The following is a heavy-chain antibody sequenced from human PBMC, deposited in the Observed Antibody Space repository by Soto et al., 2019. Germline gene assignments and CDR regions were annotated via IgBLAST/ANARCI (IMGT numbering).Heavy chain of an antibody. CDR2: IKQDGSEK. CDR3: ARGYYYDSSGYFY. J-gene: IGHJ4*02. D-gene: IGHD3-22*01. CDR1: GFTFSSYW. Sequence: EVQLVESGGGLVQPGGSLRLSCAASGFTFSSYWMSWVRQAPGKGLEWVANIKQDGSEKYYVDSVKGRFTISRDNAKNSLYLQMNSLRAEDTAVYYCARGYYYDSSGYFYLGQGTLVTVSS. V-gene: IGHV3-7*05.